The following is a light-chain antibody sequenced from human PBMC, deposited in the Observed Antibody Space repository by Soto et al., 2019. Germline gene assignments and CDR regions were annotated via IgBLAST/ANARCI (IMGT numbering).Light chain of an antibody. CDR1: QSVSNY. CDR2: DAS. CDR3: QQRRNYYS. Sequence: EIVLTQSPATLSLSPGERATLSCRASQSVSNYLAWYQQKPGQPPRLLIYDASNRATGIPARFGGSGSGTDFTLTISSLEPEDFAVYYCQQRRNYYSFGQGIKLEIK. V-gene: IGKV3-11*01. J-gene: IGKJ2*01.